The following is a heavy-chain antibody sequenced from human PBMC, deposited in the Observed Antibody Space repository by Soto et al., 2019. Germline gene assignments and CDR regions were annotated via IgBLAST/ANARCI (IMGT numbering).Heavy chain of an antibody. Sequence: EVQLVESGGGLVQPGGSLRLSCAASGFTFSSYSMNWVRQAPGRGLEWVSYISSSSSTIYYADSVKGRFTISRDNAKNSLYLQMTSLRAEDTAVYYCARDQFRTWIQLWSIDYWGQGTLVTVSS. D-gene: IGHD5-18*01. CDR3: ARDQFRTWIQLWSIDY. CDR2: ISSSSSTI. J-gene: IGHJ4*02. V-gene: IGHV3-48*01. CDR1: GFTFSSYS.